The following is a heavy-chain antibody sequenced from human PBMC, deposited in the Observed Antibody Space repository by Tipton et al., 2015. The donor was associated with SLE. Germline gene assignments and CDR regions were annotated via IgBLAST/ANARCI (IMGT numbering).Heavy chain of an antibody. Sequence: LRLSCAVYGGSLNDDYWNWIRQPPGKGLEWIGDISQSGSTKTTPSLKSRVTVSIDTSKNQFSLKVTSVTAADTALYYCAGRGISFGAGFDAWAQGIMVTVSS. CDR1: GGSLNDDY. V-gene: IGHV4-34*01. CDR3: AGRGISFGAGFDA. J-gene: IGHJ5*02. CDR2: ISQSGST. D-gene: IGHD4/OR15-4a*01.